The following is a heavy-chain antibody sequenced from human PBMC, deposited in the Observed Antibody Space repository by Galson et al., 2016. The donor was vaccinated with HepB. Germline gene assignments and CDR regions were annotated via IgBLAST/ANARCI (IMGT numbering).Heavy chain of an antibody. Sequence: TLSLTCTVSGGSISSSDYSWGWIRQPPGKGLEWIGYIYYSGSTYYNPSLKSRVTVSVDTSKNQFSLKLNSVTAADTAVYYCARDWGDGFIDYWGQGTLVTVSS. J-gene: IGHJ4*02. CDR1: GGSISSSDYS. V-gene: IGHV4-30-4*01. CDR3: ARDWGDGFIDY. CDR2: IYYSGST. D-gene: IGHD5-24*01.